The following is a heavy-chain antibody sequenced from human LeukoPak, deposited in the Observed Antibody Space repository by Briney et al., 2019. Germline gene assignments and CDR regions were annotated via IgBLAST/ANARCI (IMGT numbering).Heavy chain of an antibody. CDR3: AKEANYYYMDV. CDR2: IYSGGST. Sequence: GGSLRLSCAASGFTVSSNYMSWVRQAPGKGLEWVSVIYSGGSTYYADSVKGRFTISRDNSKNTLYLQMNSLRAEDTAVYYCAKEANYYYMDVWGKGTTVTVSS. V-gene: IGHV3-53*01. CDR1: GFTVSSNY. J-gene: IGHJ6*03.